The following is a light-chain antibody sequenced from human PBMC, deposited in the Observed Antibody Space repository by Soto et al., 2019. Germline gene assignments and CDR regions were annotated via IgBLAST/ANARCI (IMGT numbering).Light chain of an antibody. Sequence: QSALTQPASVSGSPGQSITISCTGTSSDVGGYNYVSWYQQHPGKAPKLMVYDVTKRPSGVSNRFSGSKSGNTASLTISGLQSEDEAIYYCSSYASSSSLVVFGGGTKLTVL. CDR3: SSYASSSSLVV. J-gene: IGLJ2*01. CDR2: DVT. CDR1: SSDVGGYNY. V-gene: IGLV2-14*03.